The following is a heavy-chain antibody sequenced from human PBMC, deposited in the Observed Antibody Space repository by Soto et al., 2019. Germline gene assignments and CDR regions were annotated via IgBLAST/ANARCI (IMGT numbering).Heavy chain of an antibody. CDR2: IWDDGNKK. CDR1: GFTFSHYG. V-gene: IGHV3-33*01. D-gene: IGHD3-16*01. J-gene: IGHJ3*02. Sequence: QVQLVESGGDVVQPGRSLRLSCAASGFTFSHYGLHWVRQTPGKGLEWVAVIWDDGNKKFYADSVKGRFTISRDNSENMLYLQMNSLRAEDTAVYFWVRGGNAAGAVDIWGQGTMVTVFS. CDR3: VRGGNAAGAVDI.